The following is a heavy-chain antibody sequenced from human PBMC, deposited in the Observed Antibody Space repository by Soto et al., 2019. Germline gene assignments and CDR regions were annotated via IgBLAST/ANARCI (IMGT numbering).Heavy chain of an antibody. CDR1: GYTFPYRY. CDR2: ITPFNGNT. Sequence: SVKVSCKASGYTFPYRYLHWVRQAPGQALEWMGWITPFNGNTNYAQKFQDRVTITRDRSMSTAYMELSSLRSEDTAMYYCASEDYDILTEPTYYYYGMDVWGQGTTVTVSS. D-gene: IGHD3-9*01. J-gene: IGHJ6*02. V-gene: IGHV1-45*02. CDR3: ASEDYDILTEPTYYYYGMDV.